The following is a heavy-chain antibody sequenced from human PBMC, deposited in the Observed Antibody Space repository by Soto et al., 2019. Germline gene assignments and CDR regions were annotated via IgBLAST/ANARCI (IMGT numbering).Heavy chain of an antibody. Sequence: GGSLRLSCAASGFTFSSYSMNWVRQAPGKGLEWVSYISSSSSTIYYADSVKGRFTISRDNAKNSLYLQMSSLRDEDTAIYYCAGSSYYDSSGYPNYWGQGTLVTVSS. J-gene: IGHJ4*02. D-gene: IGHD3-22*01. V-gene: IGHV3-48*02. CDR1: GFTFSSYS. CDR3: AGSSYYDSSGYPNY. CDR2: ISSSSSTI.